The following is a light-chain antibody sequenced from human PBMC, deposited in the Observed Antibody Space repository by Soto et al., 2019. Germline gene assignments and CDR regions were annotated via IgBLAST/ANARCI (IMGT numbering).Light chain of an antibody. Sequence: EAVMTQSPATLSVSPGERATLSCRATQSVGTNLAWYQQKPGQVPGLLIHGASTRATGIPERFSGSGSGTEFTLTINSLHAEDSAVYYCQQYDSWPGTFGQGTKVEIK. CDR2: GAS. CDR1: QSVGTN. J-gene: IGKJ1*01. CDR3: QQYDSWPGT. V-gene: IGKV3-15*01.